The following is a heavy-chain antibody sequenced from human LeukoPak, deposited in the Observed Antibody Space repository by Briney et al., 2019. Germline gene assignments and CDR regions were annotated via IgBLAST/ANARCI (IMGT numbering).Heavy chain of an antibody. CDR2: ISGSGDTT. D-gene: IGHD2-2*01. Sequence: GGSLRLSCAASGFTFRSYAMSWVRQAPGKGLEWVSAISGSGDTTYYADSVKGRFTISRDNSKNTLYLQLNSLRPEDTAVYYCAKVGARGCSSSTCFIYWGQGTLVTVSS. V-gene: IGHV3-23*01. J-gene: IGHJ4*02. CDR3: AKVGARGCSSSTCFIY. CDR1: GFTFRSYA.